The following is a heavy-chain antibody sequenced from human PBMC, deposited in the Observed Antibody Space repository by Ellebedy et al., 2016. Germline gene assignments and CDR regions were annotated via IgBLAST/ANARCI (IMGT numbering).Heavy chain of an antibody. D-gene: IGHD1-1*01. J-gene: IGHJ4*02. V-gene: IGHV3-7*01. CDR3: AGPAATGTKTFDY. CDR1: RFTFSNYW. Sequence: GESLKISCAASRFTFSNYWMIWVRQAPGKGLEWVANINQDGSEKAYVDSVKGRFTISRDNGENSLYLQMNSLRVEDTAVYYCAGPAATGTKTFDYWGQGTLVTVSS. CDR2: INQDGSEK.